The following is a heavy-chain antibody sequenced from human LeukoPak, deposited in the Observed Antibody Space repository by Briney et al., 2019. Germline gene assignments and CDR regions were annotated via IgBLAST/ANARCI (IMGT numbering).Heavy chain of an antibody. CDR2: INHSGST. Sequence: SETLSLTCAVYGGSFSGYYWSWIRQSPGKGLEWIGEINHSGSTNYNPSLKSRVTISVDTSKNQFSLKLSSVTAADTAVYYCAREGTVAGSYFDYWGQGTLVTVSS. V-gene: IGHV4-34*01. J-gene: IGHJ4*02. CDR1: GGSFSGYY. D-gene: IGHD6-19*01. CDR3: AREGTVAGSYFDY.